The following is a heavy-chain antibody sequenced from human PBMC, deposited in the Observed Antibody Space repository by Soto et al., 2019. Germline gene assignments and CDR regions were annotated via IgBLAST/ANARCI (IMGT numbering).Heavy chain of an antibody. CDR1: GYTFTSYG. D-gene: IGHD3-3*01. CDR3: ARHPRSGYYDFWSGYFYYYYGMDV. CDR2: ISAYNGNT. J-gene: IGHJ6*02. V-gene: IGHV1-18*04. Sequence: GASGKVSCKASGYTFTSYGISWVRQAPGQGLEWMGWISAYNGNTNYAQKLQGRVTMTTDTSTSTAYMELRSLRSDDTAVYYCARHPRSGYYDFWSGYFYYYYGMDVWGQGTTVTVSS.